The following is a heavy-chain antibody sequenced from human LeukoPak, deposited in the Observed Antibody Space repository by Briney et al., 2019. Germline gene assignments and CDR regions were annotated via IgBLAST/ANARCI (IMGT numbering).Heavy chain of an antibody. V-gene: IGHV3-30-3*01. CDR3: ARGEPLWGRHSSSCYQPFDY. Sequence: GGSLRLSCAASGFAFRSYAMHWVRQAPGKGLEWVAFISYDGSNKYYADSVKGRFTISRDNSKNTLYLQMNSLRAEDTAVYYCARGEPLWGRHSSSCYQPFDYWGQGTLVTVSS. CDR2: ISYDGSNK. CDR1: GFAFRSYA. D-gene: IGHD6-13*01. J-gene: IGHJ4*02.